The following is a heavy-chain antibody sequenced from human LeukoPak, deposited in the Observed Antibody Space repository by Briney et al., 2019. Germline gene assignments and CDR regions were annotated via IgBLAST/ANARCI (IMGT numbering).Heavy chain of an antibody. Sequence: GRSLRLSCAVSGFTFSSYGMHWVRQAPGKGLEWMAVISYDGTNKYYADSVKGRFTISRDNSKNTLYLQMNSLRAEDTAVYYCAKGRGAFDIWGQGTMVTVSS. D-gene: IGHD3-10*01. V-gene: IGHV3-30*18. CDR2: ISYDGTNK. CDR3: AKGRGAFDI. J-gene: IGHJ3*02. CDR1: GFTFSSYG.